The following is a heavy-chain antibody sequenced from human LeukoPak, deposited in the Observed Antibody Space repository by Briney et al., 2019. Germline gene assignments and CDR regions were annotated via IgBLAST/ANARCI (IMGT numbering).Heavy chain of an antibody. Sequence: PSETLSLTCTVSGGSISSGGYYWSWIRQHPGKGLEWIGYIYYSGSTNYNPSLKSRVTISVDTSKNQFSLRLSSVTAADTAVYYCARGGPHYDSFNDYWGQGTLVTVSS. CDR3: ARGGPHYDSFNDY. V-gene: IGHV4-61*08. CDR1: GGSISSGGYY. D-gene: IGHD3-22*01. CDR2: IYYSGST. J-gene: IGHJ4*02.